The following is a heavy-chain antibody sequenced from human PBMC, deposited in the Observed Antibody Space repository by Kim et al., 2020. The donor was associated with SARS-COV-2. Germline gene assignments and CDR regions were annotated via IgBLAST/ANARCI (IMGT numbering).Heavy chain of an antibody. V-gene: IGHV3-30*04. D-gene: IGHD3-22*01. CDR3: ARSDSMIVVVTSFDY. J-gene: IGHJ4*02. Sequence: GGSLRLSCAASGFTFSSYAMHWVRQAPGKGLEWVAVISYDGSNKYYADSVKGRFTISRDNSKNTLYLQMNSLRAEDTAVYYCARSDSMIVVVTSFDYWGQGTLVTVSS. CDR2: ISYDGSNK. CDR1: GFTFSSYA.